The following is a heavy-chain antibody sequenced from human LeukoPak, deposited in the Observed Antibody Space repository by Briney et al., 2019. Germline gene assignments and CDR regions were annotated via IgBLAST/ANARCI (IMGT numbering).Heavy chain of an antibody. V-gene: IGHV3-23*01. D-gene: IGHD2-2*02. CDR1: GFTFSTYT. CDR3: AKEQDIVVVPAAIEGWFDP. Sequence: GGSLRLSCAASGFTFSTYTMAWVRQAPGGGLEWVSGISDNGGRTYYADSVKGRFAISRDDSKSTLYLQMNSLRGEDTAAYYCAKEQDIVVVPAAIEGWFDPWGQGTLVTVSS. CDR2: ISDNGGRT. J-gene: IGHJ5*02.